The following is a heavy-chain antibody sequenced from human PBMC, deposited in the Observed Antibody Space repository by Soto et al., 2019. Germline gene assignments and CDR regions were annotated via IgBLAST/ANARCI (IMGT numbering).Heavy chain of an antibody. J-gene: IGHJ4*02. CDR1: GGSISNGNYY. V-gene: IGHV4-31*03. D-gene: IGHD3-10*01. Sequence: QVQLQESGPGLVKPSQTLSLTCTVSGGSISNGNYYWSWIRQHPVKGLEWIGYIYYSGSTYYNPSLKSRVTISVDTSKNQFSLKLSSVTAADTAVYYCATYGSGSYKPTTFDYWGQGTLVTVSS. CDR3: ATYGSGSYKPTTFDY. CDR2: IYYSGST.